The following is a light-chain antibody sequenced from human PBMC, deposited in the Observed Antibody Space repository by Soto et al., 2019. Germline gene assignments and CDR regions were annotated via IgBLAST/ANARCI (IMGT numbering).Light chain of an antibody. J-gene: IGLJ1*01. CDR1: NSDVGGYNF. CDR2: DVN. V-gene: IGLV2-8*01. Sequence: QSVLTQPLSVSGSPGQSVTVSCTGTNSDVGGYNFVSWYQQHPGKAPKLMIYDVNQRPSGVPDRFSGSKSGNTASLTVSGLQAEDEADYYCSSYAGSSNVFGTGTKVTVL. CDR3: SSYAGSSNV.